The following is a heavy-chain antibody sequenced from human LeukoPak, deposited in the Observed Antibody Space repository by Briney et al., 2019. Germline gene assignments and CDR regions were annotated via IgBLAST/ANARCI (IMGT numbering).Heavy chain of an antibody. CDR1: GFTFSTYW. CDR2: IKQDGSAK. Sequence: GGSLTLSCAASGFTFSTYWMAWVRQAPGKGLEWVANIKQDGSAKYYVDSVKGRFTISRDNAKNSLFLLMSSLRVEDTAVYYCGGASLGYWGQGTLVTVSS. J-gene: IGHJ4*02. V-gene: IGHV3-7*02. CDR3: GGASLGY. D-gene: IGHD7-27*01.